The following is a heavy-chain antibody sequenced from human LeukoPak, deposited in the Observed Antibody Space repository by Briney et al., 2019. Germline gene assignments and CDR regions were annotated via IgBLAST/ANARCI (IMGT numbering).Heavy chain of an antibody. V-gene: IGHV3-23*01. CDR1: GFTFSSYA. CDR2: ISGSGGST. Sequence: GGSLRLSCAASGFTFSSYAMSWVRQAPGKGLEWVSAISGSGGSTYYADSVKGRFTISRDNSKNTLYLQMNSLRAEDTAVYYCASPPYGSGTTPVDYWGQGTLVTVSS. CDR3: ASPPYGSGTTPVDY. J-gene: IGHJ4*02. D-gene: IGHD3-10*01.